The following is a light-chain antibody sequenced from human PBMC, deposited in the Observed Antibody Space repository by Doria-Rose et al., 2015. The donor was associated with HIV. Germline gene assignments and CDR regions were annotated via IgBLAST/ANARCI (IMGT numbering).Light chain of an antibody. CDR3: HQYGTSWT. J-gene: IGKJ1*01. Sequence: EIVLAQSPGTLSLSPGERATLSCRASQSFSSTYLVWYQQKPGQAPSLLIYDGSTRATGIPDRFSASGSGTDFTLTINRPEPEGFALYYCHQYGTSWTFGQGTKVEI. CDR1: QSFSSTY. CDR2: DGS. V-gene: IGKV3-20*01.